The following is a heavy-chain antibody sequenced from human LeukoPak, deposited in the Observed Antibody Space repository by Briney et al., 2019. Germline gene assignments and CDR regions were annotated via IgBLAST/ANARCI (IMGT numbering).Heavy chain of an antibody. CDR3: ARPGEWEVLDY. J-gene: IGHJ4*02. D-gene: IGHD1-26*01. V-gene: IGHV1-8*01. Sequence: ASVTLSFKASGYTFTIYDINWVRQAPGQGLEWMGLMNPNSGNTGYSQKFQDRVTMTRNTSISTAYMELSSLRSEDTAVYYCARPGEWEVLDYWGQGTLVTVSS. CDR2: MNPNSGNT. CDR1: GYTFTIYD.